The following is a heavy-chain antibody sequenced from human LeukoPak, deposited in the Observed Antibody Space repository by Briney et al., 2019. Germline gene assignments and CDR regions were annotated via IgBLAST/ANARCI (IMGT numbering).Heavy chain of an antibody. CDR2: IYYSGDF. D-gene: IGHD2-15*01. J-gene: IGHJ4*02. Sequence: PSETLSLTCAVSGDSVSSNHWGGWIRQSPTKGLEWIGYIYYSGDFYYNASLKSRVTMSIDMSKNQFHLRLTSMASVDTALYYCASSVAGGGYFYHWGQGILVTV. V-gene: IGHV4-28*05. CDR1: GDSVSSNHW. CDR3: ASSVAGGGYFYH.